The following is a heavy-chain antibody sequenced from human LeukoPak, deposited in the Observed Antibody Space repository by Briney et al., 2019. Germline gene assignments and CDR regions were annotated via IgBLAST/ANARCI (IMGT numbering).Heavy chain of an antibody. Sequence: PSETLSLTCIVSGGSISNSGHYWVWVRPAPGKGLVWIGSNYQSRKTYYKPPPQTRVKMSVDTSQNQCSVQVNSVPAADTAVYYFAREKEDCNDERYVDSWGQGILVTVSS. CDR3: AREKEDCNDERYVDS. D-gene: IGHD1-1*01. CDR2: NYQSRKT. J-gene: IGHJ4*02. CDR1: GGSISNSGHY. V-gene: IGHV4-39*07.